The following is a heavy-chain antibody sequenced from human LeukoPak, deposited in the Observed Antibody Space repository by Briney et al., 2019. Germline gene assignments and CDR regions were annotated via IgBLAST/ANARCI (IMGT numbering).Heavy chain of an antibody. CDR2: VQYSGST. Sequence: SETLSLTCTVSGGSISSGDYYWAWIRQPPGQGLEWIGNVQYSGSTYYNPSLKSRVTISLDTSKNQFSLRLSSVTAADTSMYYCTRRRGGTSSRDYWGQGTLVTVSS. D-gene: IGHD6-13*01. CDR1: GGSISSGDYY. CDR3: TRRRGGTSSRDY. J-gene: IGHJ4*02. V-gene: IGHV4-39*01.